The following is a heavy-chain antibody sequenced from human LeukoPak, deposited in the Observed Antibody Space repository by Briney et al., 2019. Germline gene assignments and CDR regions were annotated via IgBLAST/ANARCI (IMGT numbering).Heavy chain of an antibody. CDR3: ATFPTTKIDY. J-gene: IGHJ4*02. D-gene: IGHD1-26*01. V-gene: IGHV3-7*03. CDR1: GFTFSESW. CDR2: IKPDGSEE. Sequence: GGSLRLSCAVSGFTFSESWMRWLRQAPGKGLEWVANIKPDGSEEYYVDSVKGRFSISRDNAQNSLYLQMNSLKVEDTAMYYCATFPTTKIDYWGQGTLVTVSS.